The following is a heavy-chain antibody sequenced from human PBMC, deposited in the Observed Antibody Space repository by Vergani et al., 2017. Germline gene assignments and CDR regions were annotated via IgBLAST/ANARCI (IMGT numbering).Heavy chain of an antibody. Sequence: QVQLQESGPGLVKPSQTLSLTCTVSGGSINSHNYYWSWIRQPAGKGLEWIGRIHTSGSTNYNPSLKSRFTMSEDTSKNQFSLNLTSVTAADTAVYFCARGSXLGGSCYKPLFDYWGQGILVTVSS. CDR2: IHTSGST. J-gene: IGHJ4*02. D-gene: IGHD2-15*01. CDR1: GGSINSHNYY. CDR3: ARGSXLGGSCYKPLFDY. V-gene: IGHV4-61*02.